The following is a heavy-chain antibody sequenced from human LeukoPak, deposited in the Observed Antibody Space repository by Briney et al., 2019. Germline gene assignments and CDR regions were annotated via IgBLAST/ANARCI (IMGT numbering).Heavy chain of an antibody. CDR1: GFTFSSNS. CDR2: IIISSIYI. J-gene: IGHJ4*02. D-gene: IGHD3-9*01. Sequence: NPGGSLRLSCAASGFTFSSNSMYWVRQAPGKGLEWVSSIIISSIYIYYVDSLRGGFTISRDNAKNSLYLYMKTLRDEDTAVYYGARDRRYFDWLLRDFDYWGQEALVTVSS. V-gene: IGHV3-21*01. CDR3: ARDRRYFDWLLRDFDY.